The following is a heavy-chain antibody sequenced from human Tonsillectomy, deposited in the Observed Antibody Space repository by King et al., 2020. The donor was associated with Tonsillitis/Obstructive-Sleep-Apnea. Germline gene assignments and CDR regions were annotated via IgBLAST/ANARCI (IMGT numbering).Heavy chain of an antibody. J-gene: IGHJ3*02. D-gene: IGHD4-17*01. V-gene: IGHV4-4*02. Sequence: QLQESGPGLVKPSGTLSLTCAVSGGSISSSNWWSWVRQPPGKGLEWIGDIYHSGSTNYNPSLKSRVTISVDKSKNRFSLRLSSVTAADTAVYYCARDRGFYGDSSFDIWGQGTMVAVSS. CDR3: ARDRGFYGDSSFDI. CDR2: IYHSGST. CDR1: GGSISSSNW.